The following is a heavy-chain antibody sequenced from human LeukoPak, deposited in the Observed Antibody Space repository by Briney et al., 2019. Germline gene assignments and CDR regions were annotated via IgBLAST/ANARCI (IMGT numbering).Heavy chain of an antibody. D-gene: IGHD3-22*01. Sequence: SEILSLTCTVSGGSISSYYWSWIRQPPGKGLEWNGYIYYSGSTNYNPSLKSRVTISVDTSKNQSSLKLSSVTAADTAVYYCARGLDYDSSGYYHEKSFDYWGQGTLVTVSS. J-gene: IGHJ4*02. V-gene: IGHV4-59*01. CDR1: GGSISSYY. CDR2: IYYSGST. CDR3: ARGLDYDSSGYYHEKSFDY.